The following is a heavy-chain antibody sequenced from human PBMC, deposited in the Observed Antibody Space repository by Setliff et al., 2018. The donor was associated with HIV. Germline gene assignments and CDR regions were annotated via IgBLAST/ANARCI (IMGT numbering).Heavy chain of an antibody. CDR1: GYTFSSHW. CDR2: IYPEDSDA. Sequence: GESLKISCQGSGYTFSSHWIGWVRQMPGKGLEWMGIIYPEDSDARYSPSFEGQVTISADKSINTAYLQWSSLRSEDTAVYYCARGWEGGMDYWGQGTLVTRLL. D-gene: IGHD1-26*01. V-gene: IGHV5-51*01. CDR3: ARGWEGGMDY. J-gene: IGHJ4*02.